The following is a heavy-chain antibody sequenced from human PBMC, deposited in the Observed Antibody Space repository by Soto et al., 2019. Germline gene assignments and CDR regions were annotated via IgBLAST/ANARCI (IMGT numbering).Heavy chain of an antibody. CDR2: ISSSSSTI. D-gene: IGHD6-19*01. CDR3: AREAGTWHLPLTWFDP. J-gene: IGHJ5*02. CDR1: GFTFSSCS. Sequence: GGSLRLSCAASGFTFSSCSMNWVRQAPGKGLEWVSYISSSSSTIYYADSVKGRFTISRDNAKNSLYLQMNSLRDEDTAVYYCAREAGTWHLPLTWFDPWGQGTLVTVSS. V-gene: IGHV3-48*02.